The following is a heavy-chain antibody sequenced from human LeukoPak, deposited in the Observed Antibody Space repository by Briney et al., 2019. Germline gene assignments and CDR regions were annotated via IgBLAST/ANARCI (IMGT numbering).Heavy chain of an antibody. Sequence: TSETLSLTCTVSGDSISSYYWSWIRQPAGKGLEWIGRIYTSGSTNYNPSLKSRVTMSVDTSKNQFSLKLSSVTAADTAVYYCARESGGETNGAFDIWGRGTMVTVSS. CDR3: ARESGGETNGAFDI. V-gene: IGHV4-4*07. D-gene: IGHD3-16*01. CDR2: IYTSGST. CDR1: GDSISSYY. J-gene: IGHJ3*02.